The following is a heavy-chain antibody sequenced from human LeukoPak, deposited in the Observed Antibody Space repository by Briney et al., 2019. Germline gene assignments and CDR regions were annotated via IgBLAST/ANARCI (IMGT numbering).Heavy chain of an antibody. CDR3: AKAGNTAALLDY. V-gene: IGHV3-9*01. J-gene: IGHJ4*02. Sequence: GGSLRLSCAASGFTFDDYAMHWVRQAPGKGLEWVSGISWNSGSIGYADSVKGRFTISRDNAKNSLYLQMNSLRAEDTALYYCAKAGNTAALLDYWGQGTLVTVSS. CDR2: ISWNSGSI. CDR1: GFTFDDYA. D-gene: IGHD6-13*01.